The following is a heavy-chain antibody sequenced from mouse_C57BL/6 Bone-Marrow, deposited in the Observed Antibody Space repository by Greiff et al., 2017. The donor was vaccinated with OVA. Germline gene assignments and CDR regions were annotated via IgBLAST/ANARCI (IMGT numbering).Heavy chain of an antibody. CDR1: GYTFTDYN. V-gene: IGHV1-18*01. CDR3: ARGGYYDYDGGAWFAY. J-gene: IGHJ3*01. CDR2: INYNNGGT. D-gene: IGHD2-4*01. Sequence: DVKLQESGPELAKPGASVKIPCKASGYTFTDYNMDWVKQSHGKSLEWIGDINYNNGGTIYNQKFKGKATLTVDKSSSTAYMELRSLTSEDTAVYYCARGGYYDYDGGAWFAYWGQGTLVTVSA.